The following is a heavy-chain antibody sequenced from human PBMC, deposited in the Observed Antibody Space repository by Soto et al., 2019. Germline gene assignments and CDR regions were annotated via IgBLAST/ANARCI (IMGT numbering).Heavy chain of an antibody. CDR2: INPNSGGTYKPKKWGT. CDR1: GYSITDYH. CDR3: ARDFSLSEKNWNDAYNYFDP. V-gene: IGHV1-2*02. J-gene: IGHJ5*02. D-gene: IGHD1-1*01. Sequence: QVQLVQSGAEVKKPGASVRVSCKASGYSITDYHMHWVRQAPGQGPEWMGWINPNSGGTYKPKKWGTIYAQKFQGRVTMTRDTFVNTVYMELNRLRSDDTAIYYCARDFSLSEKNWNDAYNYFDPWGPGTLVYVSS.